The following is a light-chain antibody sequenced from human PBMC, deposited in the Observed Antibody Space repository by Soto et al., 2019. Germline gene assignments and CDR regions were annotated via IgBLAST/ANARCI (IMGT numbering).Light chain of an antibody. V-gene: IGKV4-1*01. Sequence: DIVMTQSPDSLAVSLGERATINCKSSQSVLYSSNNQNYLAWYQQKPGQPPKLIIYWASTRESGVPDRLSGSESGTDFTLTISGLQAEDVAVYYCQQYSSTPTFGQGTKVEIK. CDR2: WAS. CDR3: QQYSSTPT. CDR1: QSVLYSSNNQNY. J-gene: IGKJ1*01.